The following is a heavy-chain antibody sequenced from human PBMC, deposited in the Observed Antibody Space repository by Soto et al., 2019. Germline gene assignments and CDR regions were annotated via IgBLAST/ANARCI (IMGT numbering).Heavy chain of an antibody. CDR3: PRSFGWYALHH. Sequence: QMQLLESGPGLVKPSETLSLTCAVSSASIDNNWNWVRQPPGKGLEWIGEIHQSGISYKNPSLKSRVTMSVDKSKNQFSLNLSSVTAADTAVYFCPRSFGWYALHHWGQGTLVTVSS. CDR1: SASIDNN. J-gene: IGHJ1*01. D-gene: IGHD6-19*01. V-gene: IGHV4-4*02. CDR2: IHQSGIS.